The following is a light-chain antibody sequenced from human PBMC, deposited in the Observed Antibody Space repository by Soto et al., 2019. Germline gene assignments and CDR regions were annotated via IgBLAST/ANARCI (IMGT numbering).Light chain of an antibody. CDR2: DVT. CDR1: NSDVGCYKY. V-gene: IGLV2-11*01. J-gene: IGLJ1*01. CDR3: CSYAGNYIDX. Sequence: QSVLSQPRSVSGSPGQYGTVSCTGTNSDVGCYKYVSWYQQHPAKTPKLMIYDVTQRPSGVPHRLSGSKSGNTASLTISGLQSDDEADYYCCSYAGNYIDXFGTRTKLTVL.